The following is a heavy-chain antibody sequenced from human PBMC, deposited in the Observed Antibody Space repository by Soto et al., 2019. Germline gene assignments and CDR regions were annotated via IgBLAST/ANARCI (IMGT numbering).Heavy chain of an antibody. J-gene: IGHJ6*02. CDR1: GGSISSGDYY. D-gene: IGHD3-10*01. V-gene: IGHV4-30-4*01. CDR2: IYYSGST. CDR3: ATSYGSGSYKPSGCMDV. Sequence: SETLSLTCTVSGGSISSGDYYWSWIRQPPGKGLEWIGYIYYSGSTYYNPSLKSRVTISVDTSKNQFSLKLSSVTAADTAVYYCATSYGSGSYKPSGCMDVWRQGTMVTVSS.